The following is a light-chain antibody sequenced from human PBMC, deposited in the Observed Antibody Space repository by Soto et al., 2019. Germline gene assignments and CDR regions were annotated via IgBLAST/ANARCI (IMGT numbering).Light chain of an antibody. J-gene: IGLJ1*01. CDR1: SSDVGSYNL. CDR2: EVS. Sequence: QSVLTQPASVSGSPGQSITISCTGTSSDVGSYNLVSWYQQHPGKAPKLMIYEVSKRPSGVSNRFSGSKSGNTASLTISGLQAEDAPDYYCCSYAGSSNPFVFGTGTKVTVL. CDR3: CSYAGSSNPFV. V-gene: IGLV2-23*02.